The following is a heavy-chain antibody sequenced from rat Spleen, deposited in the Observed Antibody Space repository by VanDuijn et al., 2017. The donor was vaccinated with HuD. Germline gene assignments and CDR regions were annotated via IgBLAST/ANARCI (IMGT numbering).Heavy chain of an antibody. CDR1: GLSFSNYD. D-gene: IGHD1-4*01. CDR3: AKETGYNSYFDY. V-gene: IGHV5-25*01. Sequence: EVQLVESGGGLVQPGRSMKLSCAASGLSFSNYDMAWVRQAPTKGLEWVASITTSGGNTYYRDSVKGRFTISRDNAKNTLYLQMDSLRSEDTATYYCAKETGYNSYFDYWGQGVMVTVSS. CDR2: ITTSGGNT. J-gene: IGHJ2*01.